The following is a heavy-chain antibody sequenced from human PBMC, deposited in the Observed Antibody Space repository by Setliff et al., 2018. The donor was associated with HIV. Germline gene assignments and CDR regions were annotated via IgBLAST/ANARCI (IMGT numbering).Heavy chain of an antibody. V-gene: IGHV3-7*01. CDR2: IKQDGSEK. Sequence: GGSLRLSCAASGFTFSSYWMSWVRQAPGKGLEWVANIKQDGSEKYYVDSVKGRFTISRDNVKNSLYLQMNSLRAEDTAVYYCARGIVVVNYYGMDVWGQGTTVTVSS. D-gene: IGHD2-2*01. CDR3: ARGIVVVNYYGMDV. CDR1: GFTFSSYW. J-gene: IGHJ6*02.